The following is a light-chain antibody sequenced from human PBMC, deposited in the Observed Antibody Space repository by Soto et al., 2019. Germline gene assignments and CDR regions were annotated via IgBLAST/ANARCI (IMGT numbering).Light chain of an antibody. CDR1: ESVLYSSNNKNY. CDR3: QQYYSSPQT. V-gene: IGKV4-1*01. Sequence: DIVMTQSPDSLAVSLGERATINCKSSESVLYSSNNKNYFAWYQQKPGQPPKLFLYWASTRESGVPDRFSGRGYGTHFTLTISSLQAEDVAFYYCQQYYSSPQTFGQGTKVEIK. J-gene: IGKJ1*01. CDR2: WAS.